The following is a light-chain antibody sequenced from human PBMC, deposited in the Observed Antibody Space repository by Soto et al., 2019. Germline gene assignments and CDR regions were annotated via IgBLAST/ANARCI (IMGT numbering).Light chain of an antibody. J-gene: IGKJ1*01. CDR1: QSVSSSF. CDR2: AAS. V-gene: IGKV3-20*01. CDR3: QQYGTSPPWT. Sequence: EIVLTQSPGTLSLSPGERATLSCRASQSVSSSFLAWYQQKPGQAPRLLIYAASSRATGIPDRFSGSESGTDFTLTISRLEPEDFAVYYCQQYGTSPPWTVGQGTKVEVK.